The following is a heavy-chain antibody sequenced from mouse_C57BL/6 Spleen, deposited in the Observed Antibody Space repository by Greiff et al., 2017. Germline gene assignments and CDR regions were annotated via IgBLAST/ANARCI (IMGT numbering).Heavy chain of an antibody. CDR2: FHPYNDDT. D-gene: IGHD1-1*01. Sequence: QVQLQQSGAELVKPGASVKLSCKASGYTFTTYPIEWMKQNHGKSLEWIGNFHPYNDDTKYNEKFKGKATLTVEKSSSTVYLELSRLTSDDSAVXYCASVDYGSSPYYYAMDYWGQGTSVTVSS. J-gene: IGHJ4*01. V-gene: IGHV1-47*01. CDR1: GYTFTTYP. CDR3: ASVDYGSSPYYYAMDY.